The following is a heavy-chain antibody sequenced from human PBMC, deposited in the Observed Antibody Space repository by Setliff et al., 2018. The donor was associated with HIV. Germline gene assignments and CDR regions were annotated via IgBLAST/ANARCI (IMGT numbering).Heavy chain of an antibody. V-gene: IGHV3-72*01. Sequence: PGGSLRLSCAASGFTFSDHYMDWVRQAPGKGLEWVGRSRNKVNSYTTEYAASVKGRFTISRDDSKNSLYLQMNSLKTEDTAVYYCARGRLLWSGSYYYYYMDVWGKETTVTVSS. J-gene: IGHJ6*03. CDR2: SRNKVNSYTT. CDR1: GFTFSDHY. D-gene: IGHD3-10*01. CDR3: ARGRLLWSGSYYYYYMDV.